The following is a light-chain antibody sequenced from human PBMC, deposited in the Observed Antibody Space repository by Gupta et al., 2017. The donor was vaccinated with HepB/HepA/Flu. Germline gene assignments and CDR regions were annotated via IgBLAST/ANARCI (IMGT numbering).Light chain of an antibody. V-gene: IGLV2-11*01. CDR2: DVS. Sequence: QSALTPPRSVSGSPGQSVTISCTGTSSDVGGSKYVSWYQQHPGKAPKLMIYDVSERLSGVPDRFSGFKSGNTASLTISGLQAEDEAEYHCSSYAGTYTVVFGGGTKLTVL. CDR3: SSYAGTYTVV. J-gene: IGLJ3*02. CDR1: SSDVGGSKY.